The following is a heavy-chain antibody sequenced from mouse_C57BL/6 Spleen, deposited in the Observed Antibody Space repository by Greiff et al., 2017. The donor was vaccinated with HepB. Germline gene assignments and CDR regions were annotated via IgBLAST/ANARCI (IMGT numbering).Heavy chain of an antibody. D-gene: IGHD2-2*01. J-gene: IGHJ2*01. CDR2: ISYDGSN. V-gene: IGHV3-6*01. Sequence: EVQLQQSGPGLVKPSQSLSLTCSVTGYSITSGYYWNWIRQFPGNKLEWMGYISYDGSNNYNPSLKNRISITRDTSKNQFFLKLNSVTTEDTATYYCAGEGVTTRVPYYFDYWGQGTTLTVSS. CDR1: GYSITSGYY. CDR3: AGEGVTTRVPYYFDY.